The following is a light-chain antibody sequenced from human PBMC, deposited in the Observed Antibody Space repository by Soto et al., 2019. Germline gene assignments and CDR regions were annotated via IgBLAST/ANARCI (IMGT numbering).Light chain of an antibody. J-gene: IGKJ2*01. Sequence: EIVLKQPPGTLSLSPEERATLSCRASQTVSGNYLAWYQQKPGQSPRLLIYGSSDRATGIPYRFSGSGAGTDFTLAISRVETEDFAVYYVQLYCSSPPYTFGQGTKLEIK. V-gene: IGKV3-20*01. CDR3: QLYCSSPPYT. CDR1: QTVSGNY. CDR2: GSS.